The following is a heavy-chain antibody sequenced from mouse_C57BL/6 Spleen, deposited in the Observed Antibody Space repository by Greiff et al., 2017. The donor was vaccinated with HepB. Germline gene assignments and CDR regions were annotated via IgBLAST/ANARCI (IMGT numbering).Heavy chain of an antibody. Sequence: EVKVEESGGGLVQPGGSMKLSCVASGFTFSNYWMNWVRQSPEKGLEWVAQIRLKSDNYATHYAESVKGRFTISRDDSKSSVYLQMNNLRAEDTGIYYCIYQYFDVWGTGTTVTVSS. CDR3: IYQYFDV. CDR2: IRLKSDNYAT. CDR1: GFTFSNYW. D-gene: IGHD2-1*01. J-gene: IGHJ1*03. V-gene: IGHV6-3*01.